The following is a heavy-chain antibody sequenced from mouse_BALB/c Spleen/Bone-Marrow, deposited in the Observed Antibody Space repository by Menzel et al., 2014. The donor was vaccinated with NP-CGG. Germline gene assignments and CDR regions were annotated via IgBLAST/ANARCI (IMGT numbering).Heavy chain of an antibody. D-gene: IGHD2-14*01. Sequence: QVQLQQPGSVLVRPGASVKLSCKAYGYTFTSSWMHWAKQRPGQGLEWIGEIHPNSGNTNYNEKFKGKATLTVDASFSTAYVDLGRLTSEDSAVYSCARHHRYASYFDCWGQGTTLTVSS. CDR3: ARHHRYASYFDC. CDR2: IHPNSGNT. V-gene: IGHV1S130*01. CDR1: GYTFTSSW. J-gene: IGHJ2*01.